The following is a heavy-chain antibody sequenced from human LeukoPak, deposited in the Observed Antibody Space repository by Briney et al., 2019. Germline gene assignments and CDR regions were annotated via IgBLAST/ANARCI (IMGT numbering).Heavy chain of an antibody. CDR2: IQYDGSNE. Sequence: GGSLRLSCAASRFTFSSYGMHWVRQAPGKGLEWVAYIQYDGSNEQYADSVKGRFSISRDNAKNSLYLQMNSLRAEDTALYHCARGNYYGSGTHNWFDPWGQGTLVTVSS. V-gene: IGHV3-30*02. J-gene: IGHJ5*02. CDR1: RFTFSSYG. D-gene: IGHD3-10*01. CDR3: ARGNYYGSGTHNWFDP.